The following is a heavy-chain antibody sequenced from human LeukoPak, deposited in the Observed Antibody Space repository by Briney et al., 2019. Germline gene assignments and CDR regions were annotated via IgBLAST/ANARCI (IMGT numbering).Heavy chain of an antibody. J-gene: IGHJ4*02. CDR1: GGSFSGYY. D-gene: IGHD6-13*01. CDR3: ARGRWQHLL. V-gene: IGHV4-34*01. Sequence: SETPSLTCAVYGGSFSGYYWSWTRQPPGKGLEWIGEINHSGSTNYNPSLKSRVTISVDTSKNQFSLKLSSVTAADTAVYYCARGRWQHLLWAQGTLVTVSS. CDR2: INHSGST.